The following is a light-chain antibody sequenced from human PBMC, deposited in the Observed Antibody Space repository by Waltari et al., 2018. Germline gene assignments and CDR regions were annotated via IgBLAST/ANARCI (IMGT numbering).Light chain of an antibody. CDR3: QSYDSSLSNAV. J-gene: IGLJ7*01. Sequence: QSVLTQPPSVSGAPGQRVSIPCTGSSSNIGAGYDVPWYQQLPGTAPKLLIYGDSNRPSGVPDRFSGSKSGTSASLAITGLQAEDEADYYCQSYDSSLSNAVFGGGTQLTVL. CDR1: SSNIGAGYD. CDR2: GDS. V-gene: IGLV1-40*01.